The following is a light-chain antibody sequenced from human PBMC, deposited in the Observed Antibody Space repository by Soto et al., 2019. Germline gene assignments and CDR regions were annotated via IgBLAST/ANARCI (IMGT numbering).Light chain of an antibody. CDR1: SSDIGGYRY. Sequence: QSALTQPASVSGSPGQSVTISCTGTSSDIGGYRYVSWYQQRPGKAPKLMIHDVTNRPSGVSDRFSGSKSGNTASLTISGLQAEDEADYYGPSYTGDSSVIFGGGTQLTVL. CDR2: DVT. J-gene: IGLJ2*01. V-gene: IGLV2-14*03. CDR3: PSYTGDSSVI.